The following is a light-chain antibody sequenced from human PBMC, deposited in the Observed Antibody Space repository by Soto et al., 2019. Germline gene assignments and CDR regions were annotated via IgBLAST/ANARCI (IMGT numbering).Light chain of an antibody. Sequence: EIVLTQSPGTLSLSPGERATLSCRASQSVSSSYLAWYQQKPGQAPRLLIYGASSRATGIPDRFSGSGSGTDFTLTISRLEPEDFAVYYCQQYGSSPFTFGPWTKVHIK. J-gene: IGKJ3*01. V-gene: IGKV3-20*01. CDR2: GAS. CDR3: QQYGSSPFT. CDR1: QSVSSSY.